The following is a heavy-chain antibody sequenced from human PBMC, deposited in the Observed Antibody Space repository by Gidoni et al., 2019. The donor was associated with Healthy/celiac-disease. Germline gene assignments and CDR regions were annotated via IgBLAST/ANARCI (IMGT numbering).Heavy chain of an antibody. D-gene: IGHD3-3*01. Sequence: QLQLQESGPGLVKPSETLYLTCTVSGGSISSSSYYWGWIRQPPGKGLEWIGSIYYSGSTYYNPSLKSRVTISVDTSKNQFSLKLSSVTAADTAVYYCASGTYVLEWLLYYGMDVWGQGTTVTVSS. CDR3: ASGTYVLEWLLYYGMDV. CDR2: IYYSGST. J-gene: IGHJ6*02. V-gene: IGHV4-39*07. CDR1: GGSISSSSYY.